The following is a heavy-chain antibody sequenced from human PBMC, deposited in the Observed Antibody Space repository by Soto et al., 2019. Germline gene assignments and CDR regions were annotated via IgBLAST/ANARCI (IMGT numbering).Heavy chain of an antibody. Sequence: EVHLVESGGGLVQPGGSLRLSCTVSGLTFSNHWMTWVRQAPGKGLEWVANIKRDGSEKSYVDSVKGRFSVSRDNTKNSLYLQRNNLRAEDTAVYYCATRPPDETYYGVFDYWGRGALVTVSS. CDR2: IKRDGSEK. V-gene: IGHV3-7*02. CDR1: GLTFSNHW. CDR3: ATRPPDETYYGVFDY. J-gene: IGHJ4*02. D-gene: IGHD3-10*01.